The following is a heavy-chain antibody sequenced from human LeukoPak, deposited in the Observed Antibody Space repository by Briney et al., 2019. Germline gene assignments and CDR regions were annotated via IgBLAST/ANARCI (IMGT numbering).Heavy chain of an antibody. CDR3: ARLPAAMFGARYYFDY. J-gene: IGHJ4*02. Sequence: PSETLSLTCTVSGGSISSGVYYWSWIRQHPGKGLEWIGYIYYSGSTYYNPSLKSRVTISVDTSKNQFSLKLNSVTAADTAVYYCARLPAAMFGARYYFDYWGQGTLVTVSS. D-gene: IGHD2-2*01. CDR2: IYYSGST. V-gene: IGHV4-31*03. CDR1: GGSISSGVYY.